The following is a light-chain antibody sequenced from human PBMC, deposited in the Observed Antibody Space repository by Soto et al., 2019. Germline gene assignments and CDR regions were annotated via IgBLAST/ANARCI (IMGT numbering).Light chain of an antibody. Sequence: QSVLTQPPSASGTPGQRVTSSCSGSSSNIGSNTVNWYQQLPGTAPKLLIYSNNQRPSVVPDRFSGSKSGTSASLAISGLQSEDEADYYCAAWDDSLNGAVFGGGTQLTVL. CDR2: SNN. V-gene: IGLV1-44*01. J-gene: IGLJ7*01. CDR3: AAWDDSLNGAV. CDR1: SSNIGSNT.